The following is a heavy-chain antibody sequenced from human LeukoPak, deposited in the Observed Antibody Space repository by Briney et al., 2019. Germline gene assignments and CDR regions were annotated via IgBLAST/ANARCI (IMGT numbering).Heavy chain of an antibody. CDR2: IYSGGST. J-gene: IGHJ4*02. Sequence: GGSLRLSCAAPGFTVSSNYMSWVRQAPGKGLEWVSVIYSGGSTYYADSVKGRFTISRDNSKNTLYLQMNSLRAEDTAVYYCAKDRASIVVVVAESGWGQGTLVTVSS. CDR3: AKDRASIVVVVAESG. V-gene: IGHV3-53*01. CDR1: GFTVSSNY. D-gene: IGHD2-2*01.